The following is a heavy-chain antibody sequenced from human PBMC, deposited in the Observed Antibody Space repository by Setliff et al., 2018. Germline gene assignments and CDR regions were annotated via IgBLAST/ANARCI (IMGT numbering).Heavy chain of an antibody. CDR3: ARLNVYYFDY. CDR2: IYYTGTT. Sequence: KPSETLSLTCTVSRGSISSSGYYWVWIRQPPGKGLEWIGYIYYTGTTNYNPSLKSRVTISVDTSKNQFSLKLRSVTAADTAVFYCARLNVYYFDYWSQGTLVTVSS. D-gene: IGHD1-1*01. V-gene: IGHV4-61*05. CDR1: RGSISSSGYY. J-gene: IGHJ4*02.